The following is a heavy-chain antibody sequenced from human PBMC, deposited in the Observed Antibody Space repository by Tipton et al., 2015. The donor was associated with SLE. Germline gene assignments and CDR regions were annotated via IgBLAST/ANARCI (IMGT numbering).Heavy chain of an antibody. CDR3: VRLRSKVLIDY. Sequence: TLSLTCTVSGDSISSGNFFWTWIRQHPGKGLEWIGYIYNSGNTYYNPSLKTRITISVDTSKNQFSLEVRSVTTADTAVYYCVRLRSKVLIDYWGQGTLVTVSS. J-gene: IGHJ4*02. CDR1: GDSISSGNFF. D-gene: IGHD2-8*01. CDR2: IYNSGNT. V-gene: IGHV4-31*03.